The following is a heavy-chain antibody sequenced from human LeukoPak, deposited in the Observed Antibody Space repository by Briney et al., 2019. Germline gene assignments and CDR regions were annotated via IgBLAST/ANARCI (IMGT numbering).Heavy chain of an antibody. D-gene: IGHD6-13*01. J-gene: IGHJ4*02. CDR1: GFTFSSYG. CDR3: AKALTPGYSSWLDY. CDR2: ISYDGSNK. V-gene: IGHV3-30*18. Sequence: GRSLRLSCAASGFTFSSYGMHWVRQAPGKGLEWVAVISYDGSNKYYADSVKGRFTISRDNSKNTLYLQMNSLRAEDTAVYYCAKALTPGYSSWLDYWGQGTLVTVP.